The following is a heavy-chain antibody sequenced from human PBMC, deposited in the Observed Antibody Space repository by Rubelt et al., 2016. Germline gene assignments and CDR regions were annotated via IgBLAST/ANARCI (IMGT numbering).Heavy chain of an antibody. CDR1: AVTFNNYP. J-gene: IGHJ4*02. CDR2: ISSSSSFM. CDR3: AKGPKFVNYFDY. V-gene: IGHV3-21*01. Sequence: GGSLRLSCAASAVTFNNYPMNWVRQSPGRGLEWVSSISSSSSFMYYADSMKGRFSISRDNAKNSLYLQMSSLRAEDTAVYYCAKGPKFVNYFDYWGQGNLVTVSA.